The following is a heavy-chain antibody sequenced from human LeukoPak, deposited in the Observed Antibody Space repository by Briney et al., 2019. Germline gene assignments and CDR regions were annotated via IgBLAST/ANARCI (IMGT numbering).Heavy chain of an antibody. CDR1: GFTFSDHY. CDR3: AREWEDYDSSGYYYFDY. Sequence: GGSLRLSCAASGFTFSDHYMDWVRQAPGKGREWVGRTRNKANSYTPEYAASVKGRFTTSKDDSKNSLYLQMNSLKTEDTAVYYCAREWEDYDSSGYYYFDYWGQGTLVTVSS. D-gene: IGHD3-22*01. CDR2: TRNKANSYTP. J-gene: IGHJ4*02. V-gene: IGHV3-72*01.